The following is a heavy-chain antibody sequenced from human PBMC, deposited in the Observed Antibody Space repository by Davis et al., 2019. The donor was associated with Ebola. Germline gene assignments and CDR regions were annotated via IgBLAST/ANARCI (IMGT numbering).Heavy chain of an antibody. Sequence: GESLKISCAASGFTVSSNYMSWVRQAPGKGLEWVSAISGSGGSTYYADSVKGRFTISRDNSKNTLYLQMNSLRAEDTAVYYCAKPTIYWNYFPIDYWGQGTLVTVSS. CDR1: GFTVSSNY. J-gene: IGHJ4*02. D-gene: IGHD1-7*01. CDR2: ISGSGGST. V-gene: IGHV3-23*01. CDR3: AKPTIYWNYFPIDY.